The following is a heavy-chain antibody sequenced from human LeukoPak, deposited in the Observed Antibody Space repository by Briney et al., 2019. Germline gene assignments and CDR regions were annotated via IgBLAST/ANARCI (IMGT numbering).Heavy chain of an antibody. CDR1: GFTFSSYA. J-gene: IGHJ4*02. V-gene: IGHV3-23*01. Sequence: GGSLRLSCAASGFTFSSYAMSWVRQAPGKGLEWVSAISGSGGSTYYADSVKGRFTISRDNSKNTLYLQMNSLRAEDTTVYYWSKGPDGYVWGGGDYWGQGTLVTVSS. CDR3: SKGPDGYVWGGGDY. D-gene: IGHD3-16*01. CDR2: ISGSGGST.